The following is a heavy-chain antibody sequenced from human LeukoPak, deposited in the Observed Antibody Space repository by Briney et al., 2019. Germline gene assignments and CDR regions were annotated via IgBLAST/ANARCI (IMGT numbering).Heavy chain of an antibody. CDR3: ARARGYSYGTFDY. CDR2: IIPIFGTA. V-gene: IGHV1-69*06. Sequence: SVKVSCKASGGTFSSYAISWVRQAPGQGLEWMGGIIPIFGTANYAQKFQGRVTITADKSTSTAYMELSSLRSEDTAVYYCARARGYSYGTFDYWGQGTLVTVSS. CDR1: GGTFSSYA. J-gene: IGHJ4*02. D-gene: IGHD5-18*01.